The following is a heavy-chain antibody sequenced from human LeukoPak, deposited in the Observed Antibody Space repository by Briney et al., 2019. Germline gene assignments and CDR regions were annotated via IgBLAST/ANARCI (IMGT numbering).Heavy chain of an antibody. CDR2: IYYSEST. CDR1: GGSISSYY. V-gene: IGHV4-59*08. CDR3: ARVTDYYGSGSYSKAWFDP. J-gene: IGHJ5*02. Sequence: PSETLSLTCTVSGGSISSYYWSWIRQPPGKGLEWIGYIYYSESTNYNPSLKSRVTISVDTSKNQFSLKLSSVTAADTAVYYCARVTDYYGSGSYSKAWFDPWGQGTLVTVSS. D-gene: IGHD3-10*01.